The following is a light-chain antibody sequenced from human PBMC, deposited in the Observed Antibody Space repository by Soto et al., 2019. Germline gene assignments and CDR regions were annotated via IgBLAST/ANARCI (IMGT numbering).Light chain of an antibody. J-gene: IGLJ3*02. Sequence: QSVLTQPASVSGSPGQSIPISCTGTSSDVCGYNYVSWYQQHPGKAPKLMMYEVSNRPSGVSNRFSGSKSGNTASLTISGIQAEDEADYYCSSYTSSSTLFGGGTKLTVL. CDR2: EVS. CDR1: SSDVCGYNY. CDR3: SSYTSSSTL. V-gene: IGLV2-14*01.